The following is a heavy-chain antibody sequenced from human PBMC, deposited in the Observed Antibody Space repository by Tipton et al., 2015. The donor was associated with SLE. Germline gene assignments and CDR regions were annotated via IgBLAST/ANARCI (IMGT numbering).Heavy chain of an antibody. D-gene: IGHD2-15*01. CDR2: INSDGSIT. CDR3: AREDMGVSDAFDI. Sequence: LRLSCAASGFTFSSYWMHWVRQAPGKGLVWVSRINSDGSITSYADSVKGRFTISRDNAKNTLYLQMNSLRAENTAVYYYAREDMGVSDAFDIWGQGTMVTVSS. J-gene: IGHJ3*02. CDR1: GFTFSSYW. V-gene: IGHV3-74*01.